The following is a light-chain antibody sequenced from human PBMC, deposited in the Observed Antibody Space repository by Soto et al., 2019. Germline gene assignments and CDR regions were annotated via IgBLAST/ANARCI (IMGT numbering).Light chain of an antibody. J-gene: IGKJ1*01. CDR2: GAS. CDR1: QSVSSY. CDR3: QQYGSSYPWT. Sequence: EIVLTQSPDTLSLSPGERATLSCRASQSVSSYLAWYQQKPGQAPRLLIYGASSRATGIPDRFSGSGSGTDFTLTIRRLEPEDFAVYYCQQYGSSYPWTFGQGTKVDI. V-gene: IGKV3-20*01.